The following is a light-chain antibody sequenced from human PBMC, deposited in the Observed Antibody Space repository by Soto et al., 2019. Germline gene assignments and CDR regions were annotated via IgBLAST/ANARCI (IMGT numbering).Light chain of an antibody. CDR2: EVS. Sequence: QSVLTQPASVSGSPGQSITISCTGTSSDVGGHKYVSRYQQHPDKAPKVLIFEVSNRPSGISNRFSGSKSGSTASLTISGLQAEDEADYYCSSYTSSTTSVVFGGGTQLTVL. CDR3: SSYTSSTTSVV. V-gene: IGLV2-14*01. CDR1: SSDVGGHKY. J-gene: IGLJ2*01.